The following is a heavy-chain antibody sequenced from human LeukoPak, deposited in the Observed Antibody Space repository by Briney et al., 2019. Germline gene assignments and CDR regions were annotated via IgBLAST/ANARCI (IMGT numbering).Heavy chain of an antibody. CDR1: GYTFTSCD. D-gene: IGHD6-19*01. V-gene: IGHV1-8*01. Sequence: GASVKVSCKASGYTFTSCDINWVRQPTGQGLEGMGWMNPNSGNTGYGQSFQGRITMTRDISIGTAYMELSNLTSEDTAIYYCTRGSSGRRDNWGQGTLVTVSA. CDR3: TRGSSGRRDN. CDR2: MNPNSGNT. J-gene: IGHJ4*02.